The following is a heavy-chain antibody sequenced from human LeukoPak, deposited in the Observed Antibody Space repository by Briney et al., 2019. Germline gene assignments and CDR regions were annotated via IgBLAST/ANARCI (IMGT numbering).Heavy chain of an antibody. J-gene: IGHJ4*02. Sequence: LSETLSLTCTVSCGSISSYYWSWLREPPGKGVVWIGYIYYSGNTKYNPSLKSRVTISVDTSKNQFSLKLSSVTAADTAVYYCARSGPVYSSGWYGYWGQGTLVTVSS. V-gene: IGHV4-59*13. CDR3: ARSGPVYSSGWYGY. CDR1: CGSISSYY. CDR2: IYYSGNT. D-gene: IGHD6-19*01.